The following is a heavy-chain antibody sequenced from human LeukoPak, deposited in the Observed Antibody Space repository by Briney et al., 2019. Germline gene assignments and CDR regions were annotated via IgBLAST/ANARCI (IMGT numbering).Heavy chain of an antibody. D-gene: IGHD6-6*01. Sequence: SETLSLTCTVSGGSISSSSYYWVWIRQPPGKELEWIGSINYSGNTYYNPSVKSRVTISVDTSKNQFSLKVTSVTAADTAVYYCARDDSSIAALDYWGQGTLVTVSS. CDR2: INYSGNT. V-gene: IGHV4-39*07. CDR1: GGSISSSSYY. CDR3: ARDDSSIAALDY. J-gene: IGHJ4*02.